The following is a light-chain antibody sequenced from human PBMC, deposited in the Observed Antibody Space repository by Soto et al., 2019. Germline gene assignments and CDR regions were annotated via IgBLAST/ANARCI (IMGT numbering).Light chain of an antibody. CDR2: GAS. Sequence: EVVLTQSPGTLSLSPGERATLSCRASQTINNNVAWYQLKDGQVPRLVIYGASTRATDIPARFSGSGSGTEFTLTISSLQSEDFAVYYCQQYGSSPPTFGQGTKVDIK. V-gene: IGKV3-20*01. CDR3: QQYGSSPPT. J-gene: IGKJ1*01. CDR1: QTINNN.